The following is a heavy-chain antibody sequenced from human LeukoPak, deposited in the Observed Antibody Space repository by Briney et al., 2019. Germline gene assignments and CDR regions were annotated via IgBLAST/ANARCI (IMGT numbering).Heavy chain of an antibody. CDR3: ARGTAVAEGDY. CDR2: IYYSGST. D-gene: IGHD6-13*01. CDR1: GGSINSYY. Sequence: SETLSLTCTVSGGSINSYYWSWIRQPPGKGLGWIGYIYYSGSTNYNPSLKSRVTISLDTSKNQFSLNLSSVTAADTAVYYCARGTAVAEGDYWGQGTLVIVSS. V-gene: IGHV4-59*01. J-gene: IGHJ4*02.